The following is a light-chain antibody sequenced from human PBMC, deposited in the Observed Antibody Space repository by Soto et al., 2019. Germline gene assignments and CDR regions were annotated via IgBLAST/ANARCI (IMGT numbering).Light chain of an antibody. V-gene: IGKV3-11*01. Sequence: EIVLTQSPATLSLSPGERATLSCRASQSVSSYLAWYQQKPGQAPRLLLYYASNRATGIPARFSGSGSGTDFTLTISSLEPEDFSVYYCQHRSNWTFGQGTKLEIK. CDR1: QSVSSY. CDR2: YAS. CDR3: QHRSNWT. J-gene: IGKJ2*01.